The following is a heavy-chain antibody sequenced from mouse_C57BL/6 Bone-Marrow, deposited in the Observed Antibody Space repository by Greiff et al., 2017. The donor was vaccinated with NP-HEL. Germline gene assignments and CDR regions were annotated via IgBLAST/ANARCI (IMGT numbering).Heavy chain of an antibody. Sequence: EVQLQQSGAELVRPGASVKLSCTVSGFNIKDDYMPWVKQRPDQGLEWIGWIDPENGDTEYASKFQGKATIPADTSSNTAYLQLSSLTSEDTAVYYCTTGGSSPYAMDYWGQGTSVTVSS. J-gene: IGHJ4*01. CDR3: TTGGSSPYAMDY. D-gene: IGHD1-1*01. CDR1: GFNIKDDY. CDR2: IDPENGDT. V-gene: IGHV14-4*01.